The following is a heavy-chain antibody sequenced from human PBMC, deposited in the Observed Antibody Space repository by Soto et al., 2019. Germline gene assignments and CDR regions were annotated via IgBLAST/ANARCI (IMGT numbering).Heavy chain of an antibody. CDR1: GGSISSGGYY. CDR3: ARVGYSSSSGHYFDY. J-gene: IGHJ4*02. D-gene: IGHD6-6*01. CDR2: IYYSGST. V-gene: IGHV4-31*03. Sequence: SETLSLTCTVSGGSISSGGYYWSWIRQHPGKGLEWIGYIYYSGSTYYNPSLKSRVTISVDTSKNQFSLKLSSVTAADTAVYYCARVGYSSSSGHYFDYWGQGTLVTVSS.